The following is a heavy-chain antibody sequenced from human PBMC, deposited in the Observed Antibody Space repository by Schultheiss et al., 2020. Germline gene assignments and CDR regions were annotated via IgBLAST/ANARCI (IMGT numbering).Heavy chain of an antibody. Sequence: SETLSLTCVVSGGSISSTSYYWGWIRQPPGKGLEWIGSIYYSGSTYYNPSLKSRVTISVDTSKNQFSLKLSSVTAADTAVYYCARGDLGYWGQGTLVTVSS. CDR3: ARGDLGY. CDR1: GGSISSTSYY. CDR2: IYYSGST. J-gene: IGHJ4*02. V-gene: IGHV4-39*07.